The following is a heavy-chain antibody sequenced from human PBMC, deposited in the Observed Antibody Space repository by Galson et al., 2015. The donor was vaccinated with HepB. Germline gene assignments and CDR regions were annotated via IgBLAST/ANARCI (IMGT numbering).Heavy chain of an antibody. CDR1: GLTFGDYA. CDR2: IRSKAYGGTT. V-gene: IGHV3-49*04. Sequence: SLRLSCAASGLTFGDYAMSWVRQAPGKGLEWVGFIRSKAYGGTTEYAASVKGRFTISRDDSKSIAYLQMNSLKTEDTAVYYCNVDVPAPGGGVDYWGQGTLVTVSS. J-gene: IGHJ4*02. CDR3: NVDVPAPGGGVDY. D-gene: IGHD2-2*01.